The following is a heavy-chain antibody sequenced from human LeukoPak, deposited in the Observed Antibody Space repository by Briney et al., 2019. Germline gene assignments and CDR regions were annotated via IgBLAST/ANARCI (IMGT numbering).Heavy chain of an antibody. CDR1: GGSISGYY. CDR3: ARGVINWFNYFDY. Sequence: AETLSLTCTVSGGSISGYYWSWIRQPAGKGLEWIGRIYTSGSTNYNPSLKSRVTMSVDTSKNQFTLKLSSVTAADTAVYYCARGVINWFNYFDYWGQGTLVTVSS. CDR2: IYTSGST. D-gene: IGHD1-20*01. V-gene: IGHV4-4*07. J-gene: IGHJ4*02.